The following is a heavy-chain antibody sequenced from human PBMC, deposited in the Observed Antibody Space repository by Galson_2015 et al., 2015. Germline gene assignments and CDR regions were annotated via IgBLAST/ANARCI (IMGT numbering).Heavy chain of an antibody. V-gene: IGHV3-30*03. Sequence: SLRLSCAASGFTFSSYGMHWVRQAPGKGLEWVAVISYDGSNKYYADSVKGRFTISRDNSKNTLYLQMNSLRAEDTAVYYCARGGDIVVVTANEGVFGQFDYWGQGILVTVSS. D-gene: IGHD2-21*02. J-gene: IGHJ4*02. CDR3: ARGGDIVVVTANEGVFGQFDY. CDR2: ISYDGSNK. CDR1: GFTFSSYG.